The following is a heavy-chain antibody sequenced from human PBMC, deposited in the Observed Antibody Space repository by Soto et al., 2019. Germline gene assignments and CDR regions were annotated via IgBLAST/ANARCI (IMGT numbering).Heavy chain of an antibody. D-gene: IGHD1-1*01. Sequence: QVQLVQSGAEVKKPGSSVKVSCKASGGTFSSYTISWVRQAPGQGLEWMGRIIPILGIANYAQKFQGRVTINADKATSTAYMELSSLRSEDTAVYYCALPRRRTGDFDYWGQGTLVTVSS. CDR2: IIPILGIA. CDR1: GGTFSSYT. V-gene: IGHV1-69*02. J-gene: IGHJ4*02. CDR3: ALPRRRTGDFDY.